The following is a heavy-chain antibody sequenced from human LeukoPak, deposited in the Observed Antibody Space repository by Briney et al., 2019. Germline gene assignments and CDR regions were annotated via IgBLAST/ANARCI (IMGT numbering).Heavy chain of an antibody. J-gene: IGHJ4*02. D-gene: IGHD1-26*01. CDR1: GLTLSNVW. Sequence: GGSLRLSCAVSGLTLSNVWMNWVRQAPGKGLEWVGRIRSQTAGGTTDFAAPVKGRFSISRDDSKNSLYLQMNSLTSEDTAVYYCAHGSAPYYEYWGQGTLVTVSS. CDR2: IRSQTAGGTT. CDR3: AHGSAPYYEY. V-gene: IGHV3-15*07.